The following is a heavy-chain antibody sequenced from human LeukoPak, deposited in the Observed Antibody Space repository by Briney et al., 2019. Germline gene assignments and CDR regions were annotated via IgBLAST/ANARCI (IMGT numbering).Heavy chain of an antibody. CDR1: GYTFTNYG. Sequence: ASVKVSCKASGYTFTNYGITWVRQAPGQGLEWMGRISGDNGDADYVQKFQGRVTMTTDTPTSTAYMELRSLRYDDTAVYYCARDRDRSSWSDYWGQGTLVTVSS. D-gene: IGHD6-13*01. J-gene: IGHJ4*02. CDR3: ARDRDRSSWSDY. V-gene: IGHV1-18*01. CDR2: ISGDNGDA.